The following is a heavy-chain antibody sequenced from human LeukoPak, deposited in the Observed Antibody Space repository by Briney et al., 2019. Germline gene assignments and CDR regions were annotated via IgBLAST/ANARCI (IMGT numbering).Heavy chain of an antibody. CDR1: GYTITGYY. D-gene: IGHD6-13*01. Sequence: EASVKVSCKASGYTITGYYMHWVRQAPGQGLEWMGRINPNSGGTNYAQKFQGRVTMTRDTSISTAYMELSRLRSDDTAVYYCARVTYGSWYFSPNRFDPWGQGTLVTVSS. CDR3: ARVTYGSWYFSPNRFDP. J-gene: IGHJ5*02. V-gene: IGHV1-2*06. CDR2: INPNSGGT.